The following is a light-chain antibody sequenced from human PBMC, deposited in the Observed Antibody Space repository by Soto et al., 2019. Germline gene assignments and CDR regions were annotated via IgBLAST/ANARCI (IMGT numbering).Light chain of an antibody. V-gene: IGLV2-8*01. Sequence: QAVVTQPPSASGSPGQSVTISCTGTSSDVGGYNYVSWYQQHPGKAPKLIIYDVTKRPSGVPDRFSGSKSGRTASLTVAGLQTYDEADYFCSSYAGSNNLVFGGGTKLTVL. CDR3: SSYAGSNNLV. CDR2: DVT. J-gene: IGLJ2*01. CDR1: SSDVGGYNY.